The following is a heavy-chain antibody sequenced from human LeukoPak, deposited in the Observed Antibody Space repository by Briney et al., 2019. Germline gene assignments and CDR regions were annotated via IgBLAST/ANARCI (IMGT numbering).Heavy chain of an antibody. J-gene: IGHJ4*02. V-gene: IGHV1-69*05. CDR3: ATTSTGPKYCSSTSCHPQYYFDY. D-gene: IGHD2-2*01. CDR1: GGTFSSYA. Sequence: GSSVKVSCKASGGTFSSYAISWVRQAPGQGLEWMGGIIPIFGTANYAQKFQGRVTITTDESTSTAYMELSSLRSEDTAVYYCATTSTGPKYCSSTSCHPQYYFDYWGQGTLVTVSS. CDR2: IIPIFGTA.